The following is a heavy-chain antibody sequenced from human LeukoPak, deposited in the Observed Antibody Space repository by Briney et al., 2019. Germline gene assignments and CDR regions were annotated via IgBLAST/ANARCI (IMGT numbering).Heavy chain of an antibody. J-gene: IGHJ3*02. CDR2: INSDGSRT. CDR3: ARPETQYSSGLDGFDI. CDR1: GFTFSTYW. D-gene: IGHD6-19*01. V-gene: IGHV3-74*01. Sequence: GGSLRLSCAASGFTFSTYWMHWVRQAPGKGLVCVSRINSDGSRTTYADSVKGRFTISRDNAKNTLYLQMNSLRTEDTAVYYCARPETQYSSGLDGFDIWGQGTMVTVSS.